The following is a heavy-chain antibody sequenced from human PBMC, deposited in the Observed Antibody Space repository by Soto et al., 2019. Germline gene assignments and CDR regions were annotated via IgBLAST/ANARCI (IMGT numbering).Heavy chain of an antibody. D-gene: IGHD3-10*01. CDR2: IIPLFGTS. CDR3: ARGQEFGGNSDAYDI. V-gene: IGHV1-69*12. CDR1: GGNFRSEA. Sequence: QVHLVQSGAEVKKPGSSVKVSCKASGGNFRSEAINWVRQAPGQGPELMGGIIPLFGTSDYAQKFQGRLRISADESTTTAYMELSRMKSEDTDVYSCARGQEFGGNSDAYDIWGQGTMVIVSS. J-gene: IGHJ3*02.